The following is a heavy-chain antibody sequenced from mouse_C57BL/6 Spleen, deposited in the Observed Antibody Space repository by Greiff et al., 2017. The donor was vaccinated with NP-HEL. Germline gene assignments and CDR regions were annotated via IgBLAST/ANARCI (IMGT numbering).Heavy chain of an antibody. V-gene: IGHV14-4*01. Sequence: VQLKQSGAELVRPGASVKLSCTASGFNIKDDYMHWVKQRPEQGLEWIGWIDPENGDTEYASKFQGKATITADTSSNTAYLQLSSLTSEDTAVYYCTTPGGLPYYFDYWGQGTTLTVSS. CDR3: TTPGGLPYYFDY. J-gene: IGHJ2*01. CDR2: IDPENGDT. D-gene: IGHD2-2*01. CDR1: GFNIKDDY.